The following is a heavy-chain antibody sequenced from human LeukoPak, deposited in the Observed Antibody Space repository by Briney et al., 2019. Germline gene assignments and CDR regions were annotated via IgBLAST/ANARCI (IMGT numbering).Heavy chain of an antibody. D-gene: IGHD6-13*01. CDR2: IYPGDSDT. J-gene: IGHJ6*03. CDR1: GYSFTNYW. Sequence: SGESLKISCKGSGYSFTNYWIGWVRQMPGKGLEWMGIIYPGDSDTRYSPSFQGQVTISADKSISTAYLQWSSLKASDTAMYYCARHLRKAAAGTNYYYYMDVWGKGTTVTVSS. V-gene: IGHV5-51*01. CDR3: ARHLRKAAAGTNYYYYMDV.